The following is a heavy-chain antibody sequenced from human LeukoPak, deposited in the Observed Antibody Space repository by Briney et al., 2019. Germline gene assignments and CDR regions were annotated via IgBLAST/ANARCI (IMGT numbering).Heavy chain of an antibody. D-gene: IGHD5-18*01. CDR2: IYHSGST. CDR3: ASGYNYGYPFDS. CDR1: RYSISSGYY. Sequence: SETLSLTCAVSRYSISSGYYWGWIRQPPGKGLEWIGSIYHSGSTYYNPSLKSRVTISVDTSKNQFSLKMSSVTAADTPVYYCASGYNYGYPFDSWGQGTLVTVSS. J-gene: IGHJ4*02. V-gene: IGHV4-38-2*01.